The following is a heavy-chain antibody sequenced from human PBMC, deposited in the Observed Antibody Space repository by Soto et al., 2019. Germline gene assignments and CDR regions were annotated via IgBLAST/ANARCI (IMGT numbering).Heavy chain of an antibody. CDR2: IYHSGST. CDR1: GGSIRSNKW. CDR3: ARWGDWMQQVL. V-gene: IGHV4-4*02. D-gene: IGHD5-18*01. Sequence: QVQLQESGPGLVKPSGTLSLTCGDSGGSIRSNKWWSWVRQPPGKGLEWIGEIYHSGSTNYNPSLKSRVTISVDKSKNQFSLKLNSMTAADTAVYYCARWGDWMQQVLWGQGTLVTVSS. J-gene: IGHJ4*02.